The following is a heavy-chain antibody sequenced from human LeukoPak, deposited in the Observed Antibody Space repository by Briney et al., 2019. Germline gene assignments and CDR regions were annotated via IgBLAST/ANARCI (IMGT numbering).Heavy chain of an antibody. Sequence: SETLSLTCAVYGGSFSGYYWSWIRQPPGKGLEWIGEINHSGSTNYNPSLKSRVTISVDSSKNQFSLKLSSVTAADTAVYYCARDTSGYDILTGYYTADAFDIWGQGTMVTVSS. CDR2: INHSGST. CDR1: GGSFSGYY. V-gene: IGHV4-34*01. D-gene: IGHD3-9*01. J-gene: IGHJ3*02. CDR3: ARDTSGYDILTGYYTADAFDI.